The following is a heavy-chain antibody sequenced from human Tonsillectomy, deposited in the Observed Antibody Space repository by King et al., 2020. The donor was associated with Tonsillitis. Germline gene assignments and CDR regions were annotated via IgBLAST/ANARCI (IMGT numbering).Heavy chain of an antibody. CDR2: ISGSGGST. CDR3: AKGYDSSGYYPRGPFIFDY. Sequence: VQLVESGGGLVQPGGSLRLSCAASGFTFSSYAMSWVRQAPGKGLEWVSAISGSGGSTYYADSVKGRFTISRDNPKNTLYLQMNSLRAEDTAVYYCAKGYDSSGYYPRGPFIFDYWGQGTLVTVSS. J-gene: IGHJ4*02. CDR1: GFTFSSYA. V-gene: IGHV3-23*04. D-gene: IGHD3-22*01.